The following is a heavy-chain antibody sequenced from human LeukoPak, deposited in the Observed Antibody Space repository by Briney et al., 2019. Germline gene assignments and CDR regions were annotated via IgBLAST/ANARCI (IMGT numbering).Heavy chain of an antibody. D-gene: IGHD3-16*01. J-gene: IGHJ4*02. CDR3: AKGVLLFPFDY. Sequence: GGSLRLSCAASGITVNTNYMSWVRQAPGKGLEWVAFIRYDGSNKYYADSVKGRFTISRDNSKNTLYLQMNSLRAEDTAVYYCAKGVLLFPFDYWGQGTLVTVSS. CDR1: GITVNTNY. V-gene: IGHV3-30*02. CDR2: IRYDGSNK.